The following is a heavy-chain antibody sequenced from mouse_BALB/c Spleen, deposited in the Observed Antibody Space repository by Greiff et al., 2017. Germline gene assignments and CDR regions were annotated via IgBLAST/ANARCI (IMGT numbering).Heavy chain of an antibody. CDR2: ISTYYGNT. V-gene: IGHV1-67*01. Sequence: QVQLKQSGPELVRPGVSVKISCKGSGYTFTDYAMHWVKQSHAKSLEWIGVISTYYGNTNYNQKFKGKATMTVDKSSSTAYMELARLTSEDSAIYYCARWGYGSSPWFAYWGQGTLVTVSA. D-gene: IGHD1-1*01. J-gene: IGHJ3*01. CDR1: GYTFTDYA. CDR3: ARWGYGSSPWFAY.